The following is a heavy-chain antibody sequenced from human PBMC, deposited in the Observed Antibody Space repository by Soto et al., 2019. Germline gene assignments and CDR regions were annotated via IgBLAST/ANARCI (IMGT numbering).Heavy chain of an antibody. D-gene: IGHD1-26*01. CDR3: ARDMYPVGATQDFDP. CDR2: IWYDGSNK. CDR1: GFTFSSYG. Sequence: GGSLRLSCAASGFTFSSYGMHWVRQAPGKGLEWVAVIWYDGSNKYYADSVKGRFTISRDNSKNTLYLQMNSLRAEDTAVYYCARDMYPVGATQDFDPWGQGTLVTVSS. J-gene: IGHJ5*02. V-gene: IGHV3-33*01.